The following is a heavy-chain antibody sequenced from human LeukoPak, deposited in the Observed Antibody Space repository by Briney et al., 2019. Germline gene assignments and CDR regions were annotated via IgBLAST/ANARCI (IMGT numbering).Heavy chain of an antibody. J-gene: IGHJ4*02. CDR1: GLTFSSYS. CDR2: ISSSSSYI. V-gene: IGHV3-21*01. D-gene: IGHD2-2*01. Sequence: GGSLRLSCAASGLTFSSYSMNWVRQAPGKGLEWVSSISSSSSYIYYADSVKGRFTISRDNAKNSLYLQMNSLRAEDTAVYYCARSSTSCYDYWGQGTLVTVSS. CDR3: ARSSTSCYDY.